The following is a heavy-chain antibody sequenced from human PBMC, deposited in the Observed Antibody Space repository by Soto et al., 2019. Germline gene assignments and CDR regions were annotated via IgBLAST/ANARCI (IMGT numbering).Heavy chain of an antibody. CDR1: GFTSSNAW. D-gene: IGHD3-10*01. J-gene: IGHJ4*02. CDR3: TTGFDLFLWVGDLLRDY. V-gene: IGHV3-15*07. Sequence: EVPLVESGGGLVQPGGSLRLSCAGSGFTSSNAWMNWVRQAPGKGLEWVGRIKSKSDGGTTDYAAPVKGRFTISRDDSKNTLYLQMSSLKTEDTAVYYCTTGFDLFLWVGDLLRDYWGQGTLVTVSS. CDR2: IKSKSDGGTT.